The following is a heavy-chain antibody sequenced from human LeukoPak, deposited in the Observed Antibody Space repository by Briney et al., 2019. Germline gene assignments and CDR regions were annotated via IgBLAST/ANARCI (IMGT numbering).Heavy chain of an antibody. Sequence: PSETLSLTCTVSGGSISRYYWSWIRQPPGKGLEWLGNIYYNGSANYNPSLKSRVTISVDTSKNQFSLKLSSVTAADTAVYYCARDGSDFWSGYYAHNWFDPWGQGTLVTVSS. CDR3: ARDGSDFWSGYYAHNWFDP. CDR2: IYYNGSA. D-gene: IGHD3-3*01. J-gene: IGHJ5*02. V-gene: IGHV4-59*01. CDR1: GGSISRYY.